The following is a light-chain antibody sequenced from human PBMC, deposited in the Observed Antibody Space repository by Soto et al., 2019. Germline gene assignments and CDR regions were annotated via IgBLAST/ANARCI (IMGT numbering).Light chain of an antibody. CDR3: QQYGSSPHT. Sequence: EIVLTQSPGTLSLSPGERATLSCRASQSVSSSYLAWYQQKPGQAPRLLIYGASSRATGIPDRFSGSGSGTDFTLTISRLESEDFAVYYCQQYGSSPHTFGRGTKLEIK. CDR2: GAS. V-gene: IGKV3-20*01. CDR1: QSVSSSY. J-gene: IGKJ2*01.